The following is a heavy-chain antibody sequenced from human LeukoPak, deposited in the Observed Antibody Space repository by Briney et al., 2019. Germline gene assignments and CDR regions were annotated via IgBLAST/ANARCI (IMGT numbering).Heavy chain of an antibody. V-gene: IGHV3-48*02. CDR2: ISTGSSTT. CDR3: ARVAAGYSVNYFDY. D-gene: IGHD4-23*01. J-gene: IGHJ4*02. CDR1: EFAFSTYN. Sequence: GGSLRLSCAASEFAFSTYNMNWVRQAPGKGLEWVSYISTGSSTTYYADSVKGRFTISRDNVENLLYLQMNSLRDEDTAVYYCARVAAGYSVNYFDYWGQGTLVTVSS.